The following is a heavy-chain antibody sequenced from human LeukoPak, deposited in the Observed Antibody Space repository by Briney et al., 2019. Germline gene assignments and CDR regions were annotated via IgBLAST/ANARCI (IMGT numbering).Heavy chain of an antibody. V-gene: IGHV3-23*01. CDR2: ISGSGGST. CDR3: AKDTGIAVAGTVDY. CDR1: GFTFSSYS. D-gene: IGHD6-19*01. Sequence: GGSLRLSCAASGFTFSSYSMNWVRQAPGKGLEWVSGISGSGGSTYYADSVKGRFTISRDNSKNTLYLQMNSLRAEDTAVYYCAKDTGIAVAGTVDYWGQGTLVTVSS. J-gene: IGHJ4*02.